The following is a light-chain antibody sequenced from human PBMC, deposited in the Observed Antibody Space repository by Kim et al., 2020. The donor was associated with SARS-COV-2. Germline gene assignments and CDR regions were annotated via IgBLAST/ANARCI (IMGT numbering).Light chain of an antibody. CDR1: RSVSSS. CDR3: QQSNNWLT. J-gene: IGKJ4*01. CDR2: DAS. Sequence: SLPPGERGTLSCRASRSVSSSLAWYQQKPGQAPRLLIYDASSRAAGIPARFSGSGSGTDFTLTISSLEREDFAVYYCQQSNNWLTFGGGTKVDIK. V-gene: IGKV3-11*01.